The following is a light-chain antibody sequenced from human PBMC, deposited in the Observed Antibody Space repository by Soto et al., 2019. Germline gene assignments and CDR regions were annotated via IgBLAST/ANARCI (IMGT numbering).Light chain of an antibody. CDR3: GTGDSSLSAYV. V-gene: IGLV1-51*01. Sequence: QSVLTQPPSVSAAPGQKVTISCSGSSSNIGNNYVSWYQQLPGTAPKALIYENNKRPSGIPDRFSGSKSGTSATLGITGLQTGDEANYYCGTGDSSLSAYVFATGTKLTVL. CDR2: ENN. CDR1: SSNIGNNY. J-gene: IGLJ1*01.